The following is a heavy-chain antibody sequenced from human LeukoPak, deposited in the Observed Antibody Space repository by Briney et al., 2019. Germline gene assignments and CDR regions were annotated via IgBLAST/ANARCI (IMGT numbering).Heavy chain of an antibody. D-gene: IGHD2-2*01. CDR3: ASTQLPAVFDY. V-gene: IGHV1-18*01. CDR2: ISAYNGNT. J-gene: IGHJ4*02. Sequence: EASVKDSCKTSGYTFTSYGICCVRQAPGQGVEWMGSISAYNGNTNYAQKLQGRVTMTTDTTTSTAYMELRSLRSDDPAVYYCASTQLPAVFDYWGQGTRVTVSS. CDR1: GYTFTSYG.